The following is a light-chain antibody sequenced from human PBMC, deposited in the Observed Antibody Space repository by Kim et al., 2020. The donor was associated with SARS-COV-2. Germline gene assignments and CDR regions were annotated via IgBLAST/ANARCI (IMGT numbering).Light chain of an antibody. CDR1: HSVSSSY. CDR2: GAS. J-gene: IGKJ4*01. V-gene: IGKV3-20*01. CDR3: QQYVSSPLT. Sequence: SPGVRATLSCRASHSVSSSYLAWYQQKPGQAPRLLIYGASSRATGIPDRFGGSGSGTDFTLTISRLEPEDFAVYYCQQYVSSPLTFGGGTKVDIK.